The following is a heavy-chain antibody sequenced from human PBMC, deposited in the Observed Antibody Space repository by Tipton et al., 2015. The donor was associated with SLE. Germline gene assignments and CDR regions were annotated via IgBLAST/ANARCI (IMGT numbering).Heavy chain of an antibody. Sequence: TLSLTCTVSNGSIRGYFWSWIRQSPGKGLEWFRYIHYSGSTSYSPSLKSRVTISADTSKNQFSLKLSSVTAADPAVYYCARRASGWLWYFDLWGRGTLVIV. J-gene: IGHJ2*01. CDR2: IHYSGST. CDR3: ARRASGWLWYFDL. V-gene: IGHV4-59*01. CDR1: NGSIRGYF. D-gene: IGHD6-19*01.